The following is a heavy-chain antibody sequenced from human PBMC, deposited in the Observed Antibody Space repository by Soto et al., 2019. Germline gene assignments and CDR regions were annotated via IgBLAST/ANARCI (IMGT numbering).Heavy chain of an antibody. CDR1: GFTFDDYA. Sequence: DVQLVESGGGLVQPGRSLRLSCAASGFTFDDYAMHWVRQAPGKGLEWVSGISWNSGSIGYADSVKGRFTISRDNAKNSLYLQMNSLRAEDTALYYCAKQDSSAGGWYVGDYYYMDVWGKGTTVTVSS. CDR3: AKQDSSAGGWYVGDYYYMDV. J-gene: IGHJ6*03. CDR2: ISWNSGSI. D-gene: IGHD6-19*01. V-gene: IGHV3-9*01.